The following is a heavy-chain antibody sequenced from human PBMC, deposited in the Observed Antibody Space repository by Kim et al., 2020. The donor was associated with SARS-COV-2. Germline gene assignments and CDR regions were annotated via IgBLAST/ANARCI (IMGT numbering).Heavy chain of an antibody. J-gene: IGHJ5*02. V-gene: IGHV1-8*02. Sequence: ASVKVSCTAPGYTFTNYDINWVRQATGQGLEWMGWMNPNSGNTGYAQKFQGRVTMTRDTSISTAYMELSSLRSEDTAVYYCVACRGSGFCGDSWGQGTLV. CDR1: GYTFTNYD. CDR2: MNPNSGNT. CDR3: VACRGSGFCGDS. D-gene: IGHD1-26*01.